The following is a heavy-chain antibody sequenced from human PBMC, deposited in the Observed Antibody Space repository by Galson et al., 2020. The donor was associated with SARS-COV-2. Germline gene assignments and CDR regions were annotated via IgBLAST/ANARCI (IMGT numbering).Heavy chain of an antibody. CDR1: GFTSGDYA. J-gene: IGHJ4*02. Sequence: TGGSLRLSCAASGFTSGDYAMHWVRQAPGKGLEWVSGISWNSGGIGYVDAVKGRFTISRDNAKNSLYLQMNSLRAEETALYYCAKDIGSGRYDGLRASVWGQGTLVTVSS. D-gene: IGHD6-19*01. CDR2: ISWNSGGI. CDR3: AKDIGSGRYDGLRASV. V-gene: IGHV3-9*02.